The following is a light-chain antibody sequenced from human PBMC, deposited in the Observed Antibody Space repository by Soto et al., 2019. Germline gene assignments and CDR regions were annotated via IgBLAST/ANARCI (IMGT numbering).Light chain of an antibody. CDR2: NNN. Sequence: QSVLTQPPSASGTPGQRVHISCSGGSSNIGTNAVNWYQQLPGTAPKLLIYNNNQRPSGVPDRFSGSKSGTSASLAISGLQSEDEADYYCSAWDDSLNGYVFGTGTKLTVL. V-gene: IGLV1-44*01. CDR3: SAWDDSLNGYV. CDR1: SSNIGTNA. J-gene: IGLJ1*01.